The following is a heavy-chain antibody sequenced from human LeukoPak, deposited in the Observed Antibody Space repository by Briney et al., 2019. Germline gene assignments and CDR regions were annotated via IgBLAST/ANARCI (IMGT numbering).Heavy chain of an antibody. CDR1: GGTFSSYA. D-gene: IGHD2-2*01. V-gene: IGHV1-69*13. CDR3: ARDLAVPAAPPYYYYMDV. CDR2: IIPIFGTA. J-gene: IGHJ6*03. Sequence: GASVKVSCKASGGTFSSYAISWVRQAPGQGLEWMGGIIPIFGTANYAQKFQGRVTITADESTSIAYMELSSLRSEDTAVYYCARDLAVPAAPPYYYYMDVWGKGTTVTVSS.